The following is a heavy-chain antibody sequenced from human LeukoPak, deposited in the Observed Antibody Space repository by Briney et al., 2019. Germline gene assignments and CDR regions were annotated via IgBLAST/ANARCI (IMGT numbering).Heavy chain of an antibody. D-gene: IGHD1-26*01. Sequence: GGSLRLSCAASGFAFSDYYMSWIRQAPGKGLEWLSYISGGGSDINYADSVKGRFSISRDNAKNSLYLQMNSLRAEDTAVYYCVRDIRAVGVTLYFDHWGQGTLVTVSS. CDR1: GFAFSDYY. CDR3: VRDIRAVGVTLYFDH. V-gene: IGHV3-11*01. J-gene: IGHJ4*02. CDR2: ISGGGSDI.